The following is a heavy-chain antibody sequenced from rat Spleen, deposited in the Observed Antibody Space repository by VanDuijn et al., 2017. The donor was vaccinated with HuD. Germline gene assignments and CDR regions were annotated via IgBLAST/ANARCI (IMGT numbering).Heavy chain of an antibody. V-gene: IGHV2S12*01. CDR2: VSSGGNT. J-gene: IGHJ2*01. CDR1: GFSLTSDG. Sequence: QVQLKESGPVLVQASETLSLTCTVSGFSLTSDGVSWVRQPPGKGLEWIAAVSSGGNTYYDSTLKSRLSISRDTSKSQVFLKIYSLQTEDTATYYCARDRGDYSGLEYWGQGVMVTVSS. CDR3: ARDRGDYSGLEY. D-gene: IGHD1-1*01.